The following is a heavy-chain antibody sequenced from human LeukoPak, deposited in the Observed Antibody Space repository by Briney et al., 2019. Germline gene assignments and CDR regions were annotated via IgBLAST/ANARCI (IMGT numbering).Heavy chain of an antibody. V-gene: IGHV3-66*01. Sequence: GGSLRLSCAASGFTVRSNYMSWVRQAPGKGLEWVSLIYSGGTTYYADSVKGRFTISRDNSKNTLYLQMNSLRAEDTAVYYCARGKEGNSYYGMDVWGQGTTVTVSS. D-gene: IGHD3-10*01. J-gene: IGHJ6*02. CDR1: GFTVRSNY. CDR2: IYSGGTT. CDR3: ARGKEGNSYYGMDV.